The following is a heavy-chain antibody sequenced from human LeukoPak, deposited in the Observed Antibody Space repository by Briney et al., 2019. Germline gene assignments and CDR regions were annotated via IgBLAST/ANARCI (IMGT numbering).Heavy chain of an antibody. CDR3: GRALGAFDI. CDR2: NSQNGDS. J-gene: IGHJ3*02. Sequence: SETLSLTCGVSGGSLRFYYWSWIRQSPGKGLEWIAENSQNGDSNYNMSLKGRVTISLDKSKNQVSLRLNPVTAADKAVYFFGRALGAFDIWGQGTMVTVSS. CDR1: GGSLRFYY. V-gene: IGHV4-34*01.